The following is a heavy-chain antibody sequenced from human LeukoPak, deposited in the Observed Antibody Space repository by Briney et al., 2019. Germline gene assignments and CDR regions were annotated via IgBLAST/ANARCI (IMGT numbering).Heavy chain of an antibody. J-gene: IGHJ5*02. CDR1: AFSLNAYN. CDR3: ARGRPLDR. CDR2: ISYTGTYI. Sequence: GGSLRLSCAASAFSLNAYNMNWVRQAPGKGLEWVSSISYTGTYIYYADSVQGRFTISRDNSKNTLYLQMNSLRAEDTAVYYCARGRPLDRWGQGTLVTVSS. V-gene: IGHV3-21*04.